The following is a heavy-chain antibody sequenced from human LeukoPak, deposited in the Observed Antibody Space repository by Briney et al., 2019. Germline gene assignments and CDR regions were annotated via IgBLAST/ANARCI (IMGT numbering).Heavy chain of an antibody. Sequence: GGSLRLSCAASGFTFSTYGMHWVRQAPGKGLEWVAVVWYDGSNIHYVDSVKGRFTISRDNSKSTLYLQMNSLRAEDTAVYSCAKETDYNYIYYFDYWGQGTLVTVSS. D-gene: IGHD5-24*01. CDR3: AKETDYNYIYYFDY. V-gene: IGHV3-33*06. J-gene: IGHJ4*02. CDR2: VWYDGSNI. CDR1: GFTFSTYG.